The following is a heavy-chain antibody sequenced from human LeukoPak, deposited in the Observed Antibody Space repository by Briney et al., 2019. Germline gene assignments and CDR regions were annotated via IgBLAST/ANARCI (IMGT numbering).Heavy chain of an antibody. D-gene: IGHD3-10*01. J-gene: IGHJ4*02. Sequence: QPGGSLRLSCTASGFTFSRNAMSWVRQAPGKGLEWVSSIRNSGDNTYYADSVKGRFTISRDNSRDTLYLQMNSLRAEDTAVYYCARDIGTIDPFDYWGQGTLVTVSS. CDR2: IRNSGDNT. V-gene: IGHV3-23*01. CDR3: ARDIGTIDPFDY. CDR1: GFTFSRNA.